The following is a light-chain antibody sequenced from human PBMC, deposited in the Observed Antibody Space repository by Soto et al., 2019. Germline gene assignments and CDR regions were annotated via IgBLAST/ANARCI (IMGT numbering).Light chain of an antibody. CDR1: DSDVGGYDF. Sequence: QSALTQPPSASGSPGQSVTISCTGTDSDVGGYDFVSWYQQHPGKAPKVIIYDVNNRRSGVPDRFSGSKSGNTASLTVSGLQPDDEADYYCSSHADGNILKFGGGTKVTVL. V-gene: IGLV2-8*01. CDR2: DVN. CDR3: SSHADGNILK. J-gene: IGLJ2*01.